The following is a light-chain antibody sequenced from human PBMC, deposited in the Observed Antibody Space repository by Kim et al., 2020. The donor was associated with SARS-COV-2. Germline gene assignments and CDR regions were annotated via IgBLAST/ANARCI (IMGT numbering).Light chain of an antibody. V-gene: IGKV1-8*01. CDR3: QQYYSYPRT. CDR1: QGISSY. CDR2: AAS. Sequence: IRMTQSPSSFSASTGDRVTITCRASQGISSYLAWYQQKPGKAPKLLIYAASTLQSGVPSRFSGSGSGTDFTLTISCLQSEDFATYYCQQYYSYPRTFGQGTKVDIK. J-gene: IGKJ1*01.